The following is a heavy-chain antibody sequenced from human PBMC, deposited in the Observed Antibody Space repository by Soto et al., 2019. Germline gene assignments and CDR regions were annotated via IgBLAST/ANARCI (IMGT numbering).Heavy chain of an antibody. CDR3: ARQKLWMATINNDAFDV. V-gene: IGHV5-51*01. D-gene: IGHD2-21*01. CDR1: GYTFNTHW. Sequence: PGESLKISFKGSGYTFNTHWIAWVLQMPWKGLEWMGFIYPGDSDTTYSPSLKEQVPISVDKSISTAYLQWSSLKVSDTAIYYCARQKLWMATINNDAFDVWGQGTKVTVSS. CDR2: IYPGDSDT. J-gene: IGHJ3*01.